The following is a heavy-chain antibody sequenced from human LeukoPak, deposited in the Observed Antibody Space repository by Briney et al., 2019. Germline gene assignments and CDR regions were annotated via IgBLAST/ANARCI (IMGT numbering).Heavy chain of an antibody. V-gene: IGHV3-53*01. CDR3: VPVHYAVSAS. D-gene: IGHD2-2*01. CDR2: IHSGGTT. J-gene: IGHJ5*02. CDR1: DFTVVTNF. Sequence: GGSLRLSCAASDFTVVTNFLSWVRQAPGRGLEWVSVIHSGGTTFYADSVKGRFTISRDNSKNTLYLQMNSLRAEDTAMYYCVPVHYAVSASWGQGTLVTVSS.